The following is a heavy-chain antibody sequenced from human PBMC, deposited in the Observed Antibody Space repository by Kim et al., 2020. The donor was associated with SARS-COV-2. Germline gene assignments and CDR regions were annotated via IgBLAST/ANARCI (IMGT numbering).Heavy chain of an antibody. CDR2: IIPLFGTA. CDR1: GGTFSSYA. Sequence: ASVKVSCKASGGTFSSYAISWVRQAPGQGLEWMGGIIPLFGTANYAQKFQGRVTITADESTSTAFMELSSLRSEDTAVYYCAMEYSSAWNYFDYWGQGTLVTVSS. D-gene: IGHD6-19*01. J-gene: IGHJ4*02. CDR3: AMEYSSAWNYFDY. V-gene: IGHV1-69*13.